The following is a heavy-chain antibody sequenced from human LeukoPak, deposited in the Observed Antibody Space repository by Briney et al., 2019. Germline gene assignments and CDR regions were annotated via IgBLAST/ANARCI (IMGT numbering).Heavy chain of an antibody. CDR3: ARAPRSSGWYSYYFDY. D-gene: IGHD6-19*01. V-gene: IGHV3-23*01. J-gene: IGHJ4*02. CDR2: ISGSGGST. Sequence: GGSLRLSCAASGFTFSSYAMSWVRQAPGKGLEWVSAISGSGGSTYYADSVKGRFTISRDNSKNTLYLQMNSLRAEDTAVYYCARAPRSSGWYSYYFDYWGQGTLVTVSS. CDR1: GFTFSSYA.